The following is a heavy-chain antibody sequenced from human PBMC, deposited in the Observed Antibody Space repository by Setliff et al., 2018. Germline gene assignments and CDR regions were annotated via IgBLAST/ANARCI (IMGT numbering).Heavy chain of an antibody. CDR2: IHYRGTT. D-gene: IGHD1-1*01. J-gene: IGHJ4*02. CDR3: ARTGTYRYFDS. Sequence: SETLSLTCIVSGESIDSVATGNHYWNWIRQPVGKGLEWIGRIHYRGTTYSNASLASRLTISVDTSKNQFSLKLRSVTAADTAVYYCARTGTYRYFDSWGQGTLVTVSS. V-gene: IGHV4-39*01. CDR1: GESIDSVATGNHY.